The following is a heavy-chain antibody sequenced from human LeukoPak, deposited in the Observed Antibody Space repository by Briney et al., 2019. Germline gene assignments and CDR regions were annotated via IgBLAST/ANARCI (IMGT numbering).Heavy chain of an antibody. J-gene: IGHJ4*02. CDR2: INHSGST. CDR1: GGSFSGYY. Sequence: SETLSLTRAVYGGSFSGYYWSWIRQPPGKGLEWIGEINHSGSTNYNPSLKSRVTISVDTSKNQFSLKLSSVTAADTAVYYCARHRRLTPYYFDYWGQGTLVTVSS. V-gene: IGHV4-34*01. D-gene: IGHD3-16*02. CDR3: ARHRRLTPYYFDY.